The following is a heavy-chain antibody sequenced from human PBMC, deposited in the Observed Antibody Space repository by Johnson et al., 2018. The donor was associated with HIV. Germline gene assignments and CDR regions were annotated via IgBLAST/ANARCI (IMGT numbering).Heavy chain of an antibody. CDR2: INWNGGST. V-gene: IGHV3-20*04. D-gene: IGHD6-6*01. Sequence: VQLVESGGGLKQPGGSLRLSCAASGFTFSSYDMHWVRQATGKGLEWVSGINWNGGSTGYADSVKGRFTISRDNAKNSLYLQMNSLRAEDTAVYYCASYSSSDAFDIWGQGTMVTVSS. CDR3: ASYSSSDAFDI. J-gene: IGHJ3*02. CDR1: GFTFSSYD.